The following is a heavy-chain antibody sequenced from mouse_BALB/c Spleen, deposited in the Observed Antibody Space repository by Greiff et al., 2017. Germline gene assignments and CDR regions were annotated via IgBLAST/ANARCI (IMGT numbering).Heavy chain of an antibody. CDR2: IDPENGNT. CDR1: GFNIKDYY. CDR3: ARDYGKGEMDY. D-gene: IGHD2-1*01. J-gene: IGHJ4*01. Sequence: EVQLQQSGAELVRSGASVKLSCTASGFNIKDYYMHWVKQRPEQGLEWIGWIDPENGNTIYDPKFQGKASITADTSSNTAYLQLSSLTSEDTAVYYCARDYGKGEMDYWGQGTSVTVSS. V-gene: IGHV14-1*02.